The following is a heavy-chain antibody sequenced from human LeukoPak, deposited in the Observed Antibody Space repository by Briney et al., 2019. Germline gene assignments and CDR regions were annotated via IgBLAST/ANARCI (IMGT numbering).Heavy chain of an antibody. CDR2: IIPIFDTA. V-gene: IGHV1-69*05. CDR3: ARAYQLLPRFDP. J-gene: IGHJ5*02. CDR1: GGTFSSYA. Sequence: GASVKVSCKASGGTFSSYAISWVRQAPGQGLEWMGGIIPIFDTANYAQKFQGRVTITTDESTSTAYMELSSLRSEDTAVYYCARAYQLLPRFDPWGQGTLVTVSS. D-gene: IGHD2-2*01.